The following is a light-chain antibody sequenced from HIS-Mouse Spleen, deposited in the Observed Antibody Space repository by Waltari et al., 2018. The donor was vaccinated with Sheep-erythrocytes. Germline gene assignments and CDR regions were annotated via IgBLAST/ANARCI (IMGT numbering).Light chain of an antibody. J-gene: IGKJ4*01. CDR1: QGISSY. Sequence: AIWRTESPSLRSAATGDRVNISCRMSQGISSYLAWYQQKPGKAPELLNSAASTLQSGVPSRFSGSGSGTDFTITISYMQSEDFATYYCQPYYSFPLTLGGGTKVEIK. CDR3: QPYYSFPLT. CDR2: AAS. V-gene: IGKV1D-8*02.